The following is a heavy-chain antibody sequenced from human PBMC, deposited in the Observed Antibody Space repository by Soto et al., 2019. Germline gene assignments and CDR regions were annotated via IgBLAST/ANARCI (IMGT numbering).Heavy chain of an antibody. CDR1: GGSFSGYY. J-gene: IGHJ4*02. CDR3: ARDIHPIMITFGGVIALGY. V-gene: IGHV4-34*01. Sequence: QVQLQQWGAGLLKPSETLSLTCAVYGGSFSGYYWSWIRQPPGKGLEWIGEINHSGSTNYNPSLKSRVTISVDTSKNQFSLKLSSVTAADTAVYYCARDIHPIMITFGGVIALGYWGQGTLVTVSS. CDR2: INHSGST. D-gene: IGHD3-16*02.